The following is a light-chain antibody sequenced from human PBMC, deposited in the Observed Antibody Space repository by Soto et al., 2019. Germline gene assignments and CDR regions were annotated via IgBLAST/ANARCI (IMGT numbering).Light chain of an antibody. CDR3: QQRSNWPLT. V-gene: IGKV3-11*01. J-gene: IGKJ4*01. CDR1: QSISSH. CDR2: DAS. Sequence: EIVLTQSPATLSLSPGERATLSCRASQSISSHLAWYQQKPGQAPRLLLYDASNRATGIPARFRGSGSGTDFNLTISSLEPEDFALYYCQQRSNWPLTFGGGTKVEIK.